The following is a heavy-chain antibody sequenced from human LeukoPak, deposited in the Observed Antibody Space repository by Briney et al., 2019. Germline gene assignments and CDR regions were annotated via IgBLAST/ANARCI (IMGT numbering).Heavy chain of an antibody. Sequence: SETLSLTCTVSGGSISSYYWSWMRQPPGKGLEWIGYIYYTGSTSYNPSLKSRVTISVDTSKNQFSPKLSSVTAADTAVYYCARERNLGYCSGGSCVYVFDIWGQGTMVTVSS. D-gene: IGHD2-15*01. V-gene: IGHV4-59*01. J-gene: IGHJ3*02. CDR3: ARERNLGYCSGGSCVYVFDI. CDR2: IYYTGST. CDR1: GGSISSYY.